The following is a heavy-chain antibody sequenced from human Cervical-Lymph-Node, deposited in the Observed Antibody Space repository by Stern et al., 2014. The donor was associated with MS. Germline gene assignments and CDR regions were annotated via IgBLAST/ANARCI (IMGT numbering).Heavy chain of an antibody. D-gene: IGHD2-2*01. CDR1: GASISSTLDY. V-gene: IGHV4-39*01. J-gene: IGHJ5*01. CDR3: ARQPMSTSWFDS. Sequence: QVQLQESGPGLVKPSETLTLTCTVSGASISSTLDYWAWIRQPPGKGLEWIGSVYFGGNTWFHPSLRGRLSMSVDTSKNEFFLDLRSVTAADTAVYYCARQPMSTSWFDSWGQGTLVTVSS. CDR2: VYFGGNT.